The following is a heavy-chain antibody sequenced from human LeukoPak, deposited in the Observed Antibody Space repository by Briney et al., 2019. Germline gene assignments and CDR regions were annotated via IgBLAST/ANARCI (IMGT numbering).Heavy chain of an antibody. D-gene: IGHD3-3*01. CDR2: INPSGGST. J-gene: IGHJ5*02. V-gene: IGHV1-46*01. CDR1: GYTFTSYY. Sequence: GASVKVSCKASGYTFTSYYMHWVRQAPGQGLEWMGIINPSGGSTSYAQKFQGRVTMTRDTSTSTVYMELSSLRSEDTAVYYCARDLGFVGYYDFWSGESWFDPWGQGTLVTVSS. CDR3: ARDLGFVGYYDFWSGESWFDP.